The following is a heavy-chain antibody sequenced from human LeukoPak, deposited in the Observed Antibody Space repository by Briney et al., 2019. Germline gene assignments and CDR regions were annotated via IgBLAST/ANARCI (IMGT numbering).Heavy chain of an antibody. CDR1: GGSISSYY. J-gene: IGHJ4*02. V-gene: IGHV4-59*08. Sequence: SETLSLTCTVSGGSISSYYWSWIRQPPGKGLEWIGYIYYSGSTDYNPSLKSRVTISVDTSKNQFSLKLSSVTAADTAVYYCARSAYSSSYFDYWGQGTLVTVSS. CDR3: ARSAYSSSYFDY. CDR2: IYYSGST. D-gene: IGHD6-6*01.